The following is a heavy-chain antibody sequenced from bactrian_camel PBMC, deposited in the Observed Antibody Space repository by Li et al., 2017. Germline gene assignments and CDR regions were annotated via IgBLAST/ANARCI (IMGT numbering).Heavy chain of an antibody. D-gene: IGHD2*01. J-gene: IGHJ4*01. V-gene: IGHV3-2*01. CDR2: IYSDGGKT. Sequence: HVQLVESGGGSVQAGGSLRLSCAVSGFHVRSYYMIWARQVPGKGLEWLTSIYSDGGKTYTLDSLKGRFTISEDNAKGTLDLQMNALKPEDTAMYYCAAVRYLRGAYCYIRPGEVRNFDNWGQGTQVTVS. CDR3: AAVRYLRGAYCYIRPGEVRNFDN. CDR1: GFHVRSYY.